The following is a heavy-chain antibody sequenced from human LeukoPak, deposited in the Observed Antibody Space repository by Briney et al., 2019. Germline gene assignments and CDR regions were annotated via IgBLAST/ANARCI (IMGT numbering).Heavy chain of an antibody. V-gene: IGHV3-33*01. D-gene: IGHD6-19*01. CDR3: ARVDGSSGWDIDY. CDR1: GFTFSSYG. J-gene: IGHJ4*02. Sequence: PGRSLRLSCAASGFTFSSYGMPWVRQAPGKGLEWVAVIWYDGSNKYYADSVKGRFTISRDNSKNTLYLQMNSLRAEDTAVYYCARVDGSSGWDIDYWGQGTLVTVSS. CDR2: IWYDGSNK.